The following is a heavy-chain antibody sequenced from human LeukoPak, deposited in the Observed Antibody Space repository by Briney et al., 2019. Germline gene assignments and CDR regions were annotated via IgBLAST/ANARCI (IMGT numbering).Heavy chain of an antibody. CDR3: ARGEDTAMAPLLDY. Sequence: GMSLRLSCAASGYTFSSYGIHWVRQAPGKGLEWVAVISYDGSNKYYADSVKGRFTISRDNAKNSLYLQMNSLRDEDTAVYYCARGEDTAMAPLLDYWGQGTLVTVSS. CDR2: ISYDGSNK. J-gene: IGHJ4*02. V-gene: IGHV3-30*03. CDR1: GYTFSSYG. D-gene: IGHD5-18*01.